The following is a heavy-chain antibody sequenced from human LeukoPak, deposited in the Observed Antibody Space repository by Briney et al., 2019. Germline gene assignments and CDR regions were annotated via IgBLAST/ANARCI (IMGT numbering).Heavy chain of an antibody. CDR3: VRDLSEYGSGTNDAFDI. CDR1: GGSISSYY. J-gene: IGHJ3*02. CDR2: IYYSGST. D-gene: IGHD3-10*01. V-gene: IGHV4-59*01. Sequence: SETLSLTCTVSGGSISSYYWSWIRQPPGKGLEWIGYIYYSGSTNYNPSLKSRVTISVDTSKNQFSLKLSSVTAADTAVYYCVRDLSEYGSGTNDAFDIWGQGTMVTVSS.